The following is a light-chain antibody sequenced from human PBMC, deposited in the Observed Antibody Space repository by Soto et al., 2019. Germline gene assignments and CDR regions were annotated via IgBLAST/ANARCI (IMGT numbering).Light chain of an antibody. V-gene: IGLV2-8*01. CDR3: LSHSGSSNV. CDR2: EVN. Sequence: QPVLTRPPSASGSPGQSVAISCTGTSRDVGASDYVSWYQQHSGKAPKLLLYEVNKRPSGVPDRFSGSKSGNTASLTVSALQADDEADYYCLSHSGSSNVLGTGTKLTVL. CDR1: SRDVGASDY. J-gene: IGLJ1*01.